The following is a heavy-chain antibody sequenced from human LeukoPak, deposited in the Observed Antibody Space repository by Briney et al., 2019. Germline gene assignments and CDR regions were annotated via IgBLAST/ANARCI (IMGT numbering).Heavy chain of an antibody. D-gene: IGHD4-17*01. CDR2: IYHSGST. CDR1: GYSISSGYY. Sequence: PSETLSLTCAVSGYSISSGYYWGWIRQPPGKGLEWIGSIYHSGSTNYNPSLKSRVTISVDTSKNQFSLKLSSVTAADTAVYYCARGRTVPVRPNYYMDVWGKGTTVTVS. V-gene: IGHV4-38-2*01. J-gene: IGHJ6*03. CDR3: ARGRTVPVRPNYYMDV.